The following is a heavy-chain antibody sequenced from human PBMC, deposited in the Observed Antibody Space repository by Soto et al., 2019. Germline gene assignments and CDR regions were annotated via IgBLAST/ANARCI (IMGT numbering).Heavy chain of an antibody. Sequence: PSETLSLTCTVSGGSISSGGYYWSWIRQHPGKGLEWIGYIYYSGSTYYNPSLKSRVTISVDTSKNQFSLKLSSVTAADTAVYYCARQVTDYYFDYWGQGTLVTVSS. CDR3: ARQVTDYYFDY. V-gene: IGHV4-31*03. J-gene: IGHJ4*02. CDR2: IYYSGST. D-gene: IGHD5-18*01. CDR1: GGSISSGGYY.